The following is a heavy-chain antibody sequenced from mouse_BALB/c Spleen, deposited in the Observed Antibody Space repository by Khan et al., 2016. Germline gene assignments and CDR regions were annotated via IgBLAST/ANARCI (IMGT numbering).Heavy chain of an antibody. CDR2: INTNTGEP. CDR1: GYTFTNYG. D-gene: IGHD1-1*01. CDR3: AEDYYGSNWFAY. V-gene: IGHV9-3*02. Sequence: QVQLQQSGPELKKPGETVKISCKASGYTFTNYGMNWVKQAPGKGLKWMGWINTNTGEPTYAEEFKGRFAFSLETSARTAYLQINNLKNEDTATYFCAEDYYGSNWFAYWGQGTLVTVSA. J-gene: IGHJ3*01.